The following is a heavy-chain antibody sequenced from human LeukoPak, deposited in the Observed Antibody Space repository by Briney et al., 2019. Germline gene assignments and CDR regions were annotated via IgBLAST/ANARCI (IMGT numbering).Heavy chain of an antibody. CDR1: GYTLTELS. Sequence: ASVKVSCKVSGYTLTELSMHWVRQAPGKGLGWMGGFDPEDGETIYAQKFQGRVTMTEDTSTDTAYMELSSLRSEDTAVYYCATVADVGVYGSGSASFDYWGQGTLVTVSS. D-gene: IGHD3-10*01. CDR3: ATVADVGVYGSGSASFDY. J-gene: IGHJ4*02. V-gene: IGHV1-24*01. CDR2: FDPEDGET.